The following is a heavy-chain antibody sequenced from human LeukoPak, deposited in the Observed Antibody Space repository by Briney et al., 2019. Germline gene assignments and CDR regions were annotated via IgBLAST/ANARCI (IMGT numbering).Heavy chain of an antibody. J-gene: IGHJ4*02. D-gene: IGHD3-16*01. CDR2: IKQDGREK. CDR1: GFTFSSYW. CDR3: AKQRYGGEDY. V-gene: IGHV3-7*01. Sequence: GSLRLSCAASGFTFSSYWMSWVRQAPGKGLEWVANIKQDGREKYYVDSLKGRFIISRDNAKNSLYLQMNSLRAEDTAVYYCAKQRYGGEDYWGQGTLVTVSS.